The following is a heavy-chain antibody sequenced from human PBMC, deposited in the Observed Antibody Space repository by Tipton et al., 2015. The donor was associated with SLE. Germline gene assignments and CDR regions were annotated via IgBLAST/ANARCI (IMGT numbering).Heavy chain of an antibody. J-gene: IGHJ4*02. V-gene: IGHV4-39*07. CDR2: IYYSGST. Sequence: TLSLTCTVSGGSISSTSYYWGWLRQPPGKGLEWIGSIYYSGSTYYNLSLKSRVTISVDTSKNQVSLRLTSLTAADTAVYYCARERYCSGASCYAPDYWGQGTLVTVSS. CDR3: ARERYCSGASCYAPDY. D-gene: IGHD2-2*01. CDR1: GGSISSTSYY.